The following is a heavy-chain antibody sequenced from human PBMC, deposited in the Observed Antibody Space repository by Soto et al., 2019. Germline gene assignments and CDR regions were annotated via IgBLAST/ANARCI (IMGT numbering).Heavy chain of an antibody. CDR3: ATLPAGACYCAPGS. Sequence: EVQLLESGGGLVQPGGSLRLSCAASGFTFSSYAMSWVRQAPGEGLEWVSGITGRGGSTYYADSVKGRFTISRDNSQKTLYRGMNTGRSDDTAVYYCATLPAGACYCAPGSWGQGTLVTVSS. J-gene: IGHJ5*02. CDR1: GFTFSSYA. V-gene: IGHV3-23*01. CDR2: ITGRGGST. D-gene: IGHD2-21*01.